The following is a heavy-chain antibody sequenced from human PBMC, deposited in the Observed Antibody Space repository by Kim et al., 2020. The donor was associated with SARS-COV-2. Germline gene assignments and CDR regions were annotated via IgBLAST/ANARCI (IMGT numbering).Heavy chain of an antibody. V-gene: IGHV1-18*04. J-gene: IGHJ6*02. CDR2: ISAYNGNT. Sequence: ASVKVSCKASGYTFTSYGISWVRQAPGQGLEWMGWISAYNGNTNYAQKLQGRVTMTTDTSTSTAYMELRSLRSDDTAVYYCAREGPGDEYYYYGMDVWGQGTTVTVSS. CDR1: GYTFTSYG. CDR3: AREGPGDEYYYYGMDV. D-gene: IGHD7-27*01.